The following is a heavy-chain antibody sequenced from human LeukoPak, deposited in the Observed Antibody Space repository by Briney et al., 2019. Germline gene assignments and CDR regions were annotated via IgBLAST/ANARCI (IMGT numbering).Heavy chain of an antibody. CDR3: AKVAAAAFDY. V-gene: IGHV3-9*01. CDR2: ISWNSGSI. J-gene: IGHJ4*02. D-gene: IGHD6-13*01. Sequence: LSLTCTVSGGSISYYYWSWIRQPPGKGLEWVSGISWNSGSIGYADSVKGRFTISRDNAKNSLYLQMNSLRAEDTALYYCAKVAAAAFDYWGQGTLVTVSS. CDR1: GGSISYYY.